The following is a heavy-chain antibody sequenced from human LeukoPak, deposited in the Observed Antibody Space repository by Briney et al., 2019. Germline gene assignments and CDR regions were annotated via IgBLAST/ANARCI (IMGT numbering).Heavy chain of an antibody. V-gene: IGHV3-21*01. D-gene: IGHD3-10*01. CDR2: ISSSSSYI. Sequence: GGSLRLSCAASGFTFSSYSMNWVRQAPGKGLEWVSSISSSSSYIYYADSVKGRFTISGDNAKNSLYLQMNSLRAEDTAVYYCARDRDYYYMDVWGKGTTVTVSS. CDR3: ARDRDYYYMDV. J-gene: IGHJ6*03. CDR1: GFTFSSYS.